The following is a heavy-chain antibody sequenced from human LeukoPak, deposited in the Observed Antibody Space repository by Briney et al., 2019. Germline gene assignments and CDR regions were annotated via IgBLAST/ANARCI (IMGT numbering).Heavy chain of an antibody. D-gene: IGHD1-26*01. J-gene: IGHJ2*01. CDR2: ISSSGSTI. CDR3: ARDPENVSGSYSHFDL. V-gene: IGHV3-48*03. Sequence: GGSLRLSCAASGFTFSSYEMNWVRQAPGKGLEWVSYISSSGSTIYYADSVKGRFTVSRDNAKKSLYLQINSLRAEDTALYYCARDPENVSGSYSHFDLWGRGTLVTVSS. CDR1: GFTFSSYE.